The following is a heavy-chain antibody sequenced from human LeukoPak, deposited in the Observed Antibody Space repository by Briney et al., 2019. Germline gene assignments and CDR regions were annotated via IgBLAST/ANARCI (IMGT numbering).Heavy chain of an antibody. V-gene: IGHV4-39*01. J-gene: IGHJ4*02. CDR3: ARRTTYFGWRPSESPSCFDY. CDR1: GDSISTSNSY. D-gene: IGHD3-9*01. CDR2: IYYSGNT. Sequence: SETLSLTCTVSGDSISTSNSYWGWIRQPRGKGLEWIGSIYYSGNTYNNAALKSRFSITVDTAKNAFSLKLTSVTAADTAVYYCARRTTYFGWRPSESPSCFDYWGQGTLVTVSS.